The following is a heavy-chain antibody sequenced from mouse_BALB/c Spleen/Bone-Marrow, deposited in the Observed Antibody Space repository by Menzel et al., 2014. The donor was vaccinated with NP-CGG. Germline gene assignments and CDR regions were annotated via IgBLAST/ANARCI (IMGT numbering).Heavy chain of an antibody. CDR1: GYTFTNYW. V-gene: IGHV1-7*01. J-gene: IGHJ3*01. CDR3: ARGGIYDGYSY. Sequence: QVQLKQSGAELAKSRASVKMSCKASGYTFTNYWMHWVKQRPGQGLKWIGYIDPSTGYTEYNQKFKDKATLTADKSSSTAYMQLSSLTSEDSAVYYCARGGIYDGYSYWGQGTLVTVSA. D-gene: IGHD2-3*01. CDR2: IDPSTGYT.